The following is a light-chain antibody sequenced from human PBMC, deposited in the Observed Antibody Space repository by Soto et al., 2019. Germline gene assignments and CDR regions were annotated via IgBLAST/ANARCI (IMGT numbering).Light chain of an antibody. J-gene: IGKJ1*01. Sequence: DIQMTQSPSTLSASVGDRVTITCRASQSISSWLAWDQQKPGKAPKLLIYKASSLESGVPSRFSGSGSGTDFTLTIRSLQPDDFAPYYCQQYISYSTFGQGTKVEIK. CDR2: KAS. CDR1: QSISSW. V-gene: IGKV1-5*03. CDR3: QQYISYST.